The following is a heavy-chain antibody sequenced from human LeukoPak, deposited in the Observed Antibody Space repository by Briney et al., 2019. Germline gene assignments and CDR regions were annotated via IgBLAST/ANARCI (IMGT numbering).Heavy chain of an antibody. CDR2: IYTSGST. CDR3: ARAPPLELRYFDWLWGNDAFDI. CDR1: GGSISSGSYY. Sequence: PSQTLSLTCTVSGGSISSGSYYWSWIRQPAGKGLEWIGRIYTSGSTNYNPSLKSRVTISVDTSKNQFSLKLSSVTAADTAVYYCARAPPLELRYFDWLWGNDAFDIWGQGTMVTVSS. J-gene: IGHJ3*02. D-gene: IGHD3-9*01. V-gene: IGHV4-61*02.